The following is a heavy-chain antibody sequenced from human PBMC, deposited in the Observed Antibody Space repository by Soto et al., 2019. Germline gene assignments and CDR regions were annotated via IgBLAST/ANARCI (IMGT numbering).Heavy chain of an antibody. V-gene: IGHV4-39*01. CDR1: GGSISSSSYY. CDR3: ARGQDRIPIFGVVKGDNWFDP. Sequence: SETLSLTCTVSGGSISSSSYYWGWIRQPPGNGLEWIGSIYYIGSTYYNPSLKSRVTISVDTSKNQFSLKLSSVTAAEKAVYYCARGQDRIPIFGVVKGDNWFDPGGPGTMVPV. J-gene: IGHJ5*02. D-gene: IGHD3-3*01. CDR2: IYYIGST.